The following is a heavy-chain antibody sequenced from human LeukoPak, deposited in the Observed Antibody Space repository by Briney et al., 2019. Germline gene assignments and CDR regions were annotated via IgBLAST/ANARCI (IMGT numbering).Heavy chain of an antibody. D-gene: IGHD3-22*01. CDR2: IYPGDSDT. CDR3: ARHLDSSGYWAWFDP. CDR1: GYSFTSYW. J-gene: IGHJ5*02. Sequence: GESLKVSCKSSGYSFTSYWIGWVRQMPGKGLEWMGIIYPGDSDTRYSPSFQGQVTISADKSISTAYLQWSSLKASDTAMYYCARHLDSSGYWAWFDPWGQGTLVTISS. V-gene: IGHV5-51*01.